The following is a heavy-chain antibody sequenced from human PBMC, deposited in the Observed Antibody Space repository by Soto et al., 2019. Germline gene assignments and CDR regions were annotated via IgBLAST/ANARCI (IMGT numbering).Heavy chain of an antibody. J-gene: IGHJ3*01. D-gene: IGHD6-19*01. V-gene: IGHV3-33*01. CDR1: GFTFRQYG. CDR3: VRGGCSGVYLSWLEL. CDR2: IIYDGFNE. Sequence: QVQLVESGGGVVQPGTSLRLSCAASGFTFRQYGMHWVRQAPGKGLEWVAVIIYDGFNEYYADSVRGRFTVSRDNSGNRVYVQMNILIDEDTAVCYCVRGGCSGVYLSWLELWGQGTAVVISS.